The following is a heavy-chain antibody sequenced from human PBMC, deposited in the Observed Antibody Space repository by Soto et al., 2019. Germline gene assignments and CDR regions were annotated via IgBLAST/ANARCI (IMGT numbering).Heavy chain of an antibody. CDR2: IIPIFGTA. D-gene: IGHD5-12*01. J-gene: IGHJ4*02. Sequence: QVQLVQSGAEVKKPGSSVKVSCKASGGTFSNYAINWVRQAPGQGLEWMGGIIPIFGTANYAQKFQGRVTITADESTSTAYLDLSSLRDEDTAVYYCARPVGMATISRSYLFYWGQGTLVTVSS. CDR1: GGTFSNYA. V-gene: IGHV1-69*01. CDR3: ARPVGMATISRSYLFY.